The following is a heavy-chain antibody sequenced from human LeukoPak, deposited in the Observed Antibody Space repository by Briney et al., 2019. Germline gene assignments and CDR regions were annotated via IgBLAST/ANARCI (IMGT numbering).Heavy chain of an antibody. Sequence: ASVKVSCKASGYSFTGYNMHWVRQDPGQGLEWMGIINPSGGSTSYAQKFQGRVTMTRDTSTSTVYMELSSLRSEDTAVYYCARSYGSGSHFDYWGQGTLVTVSS. D-gene: IGHD3-10*01. V-gene: IGHV1-46*01. CDR1: GYSFTGYN. CDR3: ARSYGSGSHFDY. CDR2: INPSGGST. J-gene: IGHJ4*02.